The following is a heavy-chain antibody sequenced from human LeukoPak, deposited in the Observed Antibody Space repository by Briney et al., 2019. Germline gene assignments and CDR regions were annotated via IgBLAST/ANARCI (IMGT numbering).Heavy chain of an antibody. D-gene: IGHD3-10*01. J-gene: IGHJ5*02. CDR2: IYTSGST. V-gene: IGHV4-61*02. Sequence: PSETLSLTCTVSGGSISSGSYYWSWLRQPAGKGLEWIGRIYTSGSTNYTPSLKSRVTISVDTSKNQFSLKLSSVTAADTAVYYCARGWWGVGKYWFDPWGQGTLVTVSS. CDR1: GGSISSGSYY. CDR3: ARGWWGVGKYWFDP.